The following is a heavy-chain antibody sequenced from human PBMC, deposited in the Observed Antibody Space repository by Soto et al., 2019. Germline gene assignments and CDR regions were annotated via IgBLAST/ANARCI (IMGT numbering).Heavy chain of an antibody. V-gene: IGHV3-7*01. CDR1: GFTFSNSW. CDR2: IKEDGTAK. J-gene: IGHJ4*02. CDR3: TTDKGYLTFDY. D-gene: IGHD3-22*01. Sequence: LRLSWAASGFTFSNSWMNWVRQAPGKGLEWVANIKEDGTAKYYLDSVKGRFTVSRDNAKNSLYLQMNSLRAEDTAMYYCTTDKGYLTFDYWGQGTLVTVSS.